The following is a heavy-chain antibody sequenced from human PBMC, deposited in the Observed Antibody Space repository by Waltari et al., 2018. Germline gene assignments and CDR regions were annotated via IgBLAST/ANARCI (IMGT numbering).Heavy chain of an antibody. J-gene: IGHJ4*02. CDR1: GYTLTELS. CDR3: ATGMRALVVAATLDY. V-gene: IGHV1-24*01. Sequence: QVQLVQSGAEVKKPGASVKVSCKVSGYTLTELSMHWVRQAPGKGLEWMGGFYPEEGETSYDQKCQGRVTMTEDTSTDTAYMELSSLRSEDTAVYYCATGMRALVVAATLDYWGQGTLVTVSS. CDR2: FYPEEGET. D-gene: IGHD2-15*01.